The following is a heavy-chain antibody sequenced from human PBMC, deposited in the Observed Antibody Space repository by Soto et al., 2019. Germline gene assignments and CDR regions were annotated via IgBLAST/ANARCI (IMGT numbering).Heavy chain of an antibody. V-gene: IGHV4-34*01. CDR2: INHSGST. J-gene: IGHJ4*02. D-gene: IGHD3-22*01. CDR3: ARAQDSSGYFDY. CDR1: GGSFSGYY. Sequence: SETLSLTCAVYGGSFSGYYWSWIRQPPGKGLEWIGEINHSGSTNYNPSLKSRVTISVDTSKNQFSLKLSSVTAADTAVYYCARAQDSSGYFDYWGQGTLVTVSS.